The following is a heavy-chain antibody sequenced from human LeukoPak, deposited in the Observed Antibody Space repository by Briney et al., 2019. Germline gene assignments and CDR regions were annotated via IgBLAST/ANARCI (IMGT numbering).Heavy chain of an antibody. V-gene: IGHV4-30-2*05. D-gene: IGHD3-10*01. Sequence: SETLSLTCTVSGGSISSGGYYWSWIRQPPGKGLEWIGYIYHSGSTYYNPSLKSRVSISIDTSKNQFALKLSSVTAADTAVYYCARTYYGSGTYYSPYSTYYYGMDVWGQGTTVTVSS. CDR2: IYHSGST. CDR3: ARTYYGSGTYYSPYSTYYYGMDV. J-gene: IGHJ6*02. CDR1: GGSISSGGYY.